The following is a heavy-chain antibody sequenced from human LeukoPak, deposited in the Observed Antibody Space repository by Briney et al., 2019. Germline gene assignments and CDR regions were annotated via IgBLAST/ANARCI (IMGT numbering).Heavy chain of an antibody. Sequence: PGGSLRLSCAASGFTFGSYAMGWVRQAPGKGLEWVSAIGGGGATTYYADSVKGRFTISRDNSKNTLYLQMNSLRAEDTAVYYCAKDPDSSSASRIPYYMDVWGKGTTVTVSS. CDR1: GFTFGSYA. CDR3: AKDPDSSSASRIPYYMDV. J-gene: IGHJ6*03. D-gene: IGHD6-6*01. V-gene: IGHV3-23*01. CDR2: IGGGGATT.